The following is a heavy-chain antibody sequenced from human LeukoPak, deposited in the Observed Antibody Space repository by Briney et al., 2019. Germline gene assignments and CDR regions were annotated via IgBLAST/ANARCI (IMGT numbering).Heavy chain of an antibody. CDR3: ARRQGSSNTASPPDS. CDR2: IYPGDSDS. CDR1: GYSFTNYW. Sequence: GESLKIFGNSSGYSFTNYWIGWVRQMPGKGLEWMGIIYPGDSDSRYSPSFQGQVTMSDDKSISTAYLQWSSLKASDTAMYYCARRQGSSNTASPPDSWGQGGLVSVSS. D-gene: IGHD2-2*01. J-gene: IGHJ4*02. V-gene: IGHV5-51*01.